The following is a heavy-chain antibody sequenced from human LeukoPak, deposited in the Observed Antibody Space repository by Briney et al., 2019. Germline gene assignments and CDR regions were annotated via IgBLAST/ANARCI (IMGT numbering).Heavy chain of an antibody. D-gene: IGHD2-2*01. Sequence: GESLKISCKGSGYSFTSYWIGWVRQMPGKGLEWMGIIYPGDSDTRYSPSFQGQVTISADKSISTAYLQWSSLKASDTAMYYCARQGGVVVPAARRTAMVTPYDAFDIWGQGTMVTVSS. V-gene: IGHV5-51*01. CDR2: IYPGDSDT. CDR1: GYSFTSYW. J-gene: IGHJ3*02. CDR3: ARQGGVVVPAARRTAMVTPYDAFDI.